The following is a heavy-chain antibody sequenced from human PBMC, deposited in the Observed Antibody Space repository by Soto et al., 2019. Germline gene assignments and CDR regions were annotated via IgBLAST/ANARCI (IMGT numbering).Heavy chain of an antibody. J-gene: IGHJ4*02. CDR1: GFSFSSYG. V-gene: IGHV3-30*03. CDR3: SSPNELGDY. D-gene: IGHD3-10*01. Sequence: QVQLVESGGGVVQPGKSLRLSCAASGFSFSSYGMHWVRQAPGKGLEWVAVISYHGRTKYYADSVKGRFTISRDDSKNTAYLQMNSLTAEDTAMYYCSSPNELGDYWGQGTLVFVSS. CDR2: ISYHGRTK.